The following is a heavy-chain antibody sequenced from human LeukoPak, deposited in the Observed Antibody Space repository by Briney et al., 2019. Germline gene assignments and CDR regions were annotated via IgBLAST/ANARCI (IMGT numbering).Heavy chain of an antibody. D-gene: IGHD3-22*01. CDR3: RGAYYDSGGPEYYFDY. J-gene: IGHJ4*02. V-gene: IGHV3-73*01. CDR2: IRGKGDSYST. CDR1: GFTFSGSA. Sequence: QSGGSLRLPCAASGFTFSGSALHWVRQASGKGLEWVGRIRGKGDSYSTAYAASVKGRFTISRDDSKNTAYLQMNSLKTEDTAVYYCRGAYYDSGGPEYYFDYWGQGTLVTVSS.